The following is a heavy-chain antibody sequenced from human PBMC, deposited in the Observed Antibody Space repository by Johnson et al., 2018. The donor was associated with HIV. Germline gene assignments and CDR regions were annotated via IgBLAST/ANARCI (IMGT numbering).Heavy chain of an antibody. CDR3: ARCMITFGGVGGAFDI. J-gene: IGHJ3*02. D-gene: IGHD3-16*01. Sequence: VQLVESGGGVVQPGTSLRLSCTASGFAFSSYALHWVRQAPGKGLEWVAVISYDGRDAYYADSVKGRFTSSRDNSKNSLYLQMNSLRAEDTAVYYCARCMITFGGVGGAFDIWGQGTMVTVSS. V-gene: IGHV3-30*04. CDR2: ISYDGRDA. CDR1: GFAFSSYA.